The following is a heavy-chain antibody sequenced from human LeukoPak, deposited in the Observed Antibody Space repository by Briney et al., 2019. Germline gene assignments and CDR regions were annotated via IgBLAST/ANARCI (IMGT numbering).Heavy chain of an antibody. V-gene: IGHV1-18*01. Sequence: AASVKVSCKASGYTFTSYGISWVRQAPGQGLEWMGWISAYNGNTNYAQKLQGRVTMTTDTSTSTAYMELRSLRSDDTAVYYCARSANDFWSGYHDYWGQGTLVTVSS. D-gene: IGHD3-3*01. J-gene: IGHJ4*02. CDR1: GYTFTSYG. CDR3: ARSANDFWSGYHDY. CDR2: ISAYNGNT.